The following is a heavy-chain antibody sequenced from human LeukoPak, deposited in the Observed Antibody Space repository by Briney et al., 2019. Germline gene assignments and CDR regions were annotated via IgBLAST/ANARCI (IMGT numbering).Heavy chain of an antibody. J-gene: IGHJ4*02. D-gene: IGHD3-10*01. Sequence: ASVKVSCEAAGYTFTSYGISWVRQAPGQGLEWMGWISGYNGNTNYAQKVQGRVTMTRDTSTSTAYMELRSLRSDDTAVYYCAREVPFGSGSPSFDYWGQGTLVTVSS. V-gene: IGHV1-18*01. CDR2: ISGYNGNT. CDR1: GYTFTSYG. CDR3: AREVPFGSGSPSFDY.